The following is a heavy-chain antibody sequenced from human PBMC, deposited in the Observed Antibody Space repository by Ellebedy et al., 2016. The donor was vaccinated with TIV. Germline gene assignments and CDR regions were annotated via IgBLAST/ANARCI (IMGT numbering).Heavy chain of an antibody. D-gene: IGHD6-13*01. Sequence: ASVKVSCKASGGTFSSYAISWVRQAPGQGLEWMGWISAYNGNTNYAQKLQGRVTMTTDTSTSTAYMEMRSLRSDDTAVYYCARGVPGSSWYGTDFYYYYMDVWGKGTTVTVSS. CDR1: GGTFSSYA. CDR2: ISAYNGNT. CDR3: ARGVPGSSWYGTDFYYYYMDV. J-gene: IGHJ6*03. V-gene: IGHV1-18*01.